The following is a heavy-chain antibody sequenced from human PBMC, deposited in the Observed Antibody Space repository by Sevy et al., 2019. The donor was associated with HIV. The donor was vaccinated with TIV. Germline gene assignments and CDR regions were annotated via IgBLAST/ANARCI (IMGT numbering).Heavy chain of an antibody. Sequence: GGSLRLSCAASGFTFSSFSMSWVRQAPGKGLEWISTITDTGNTYYTDSLKGRFSISRDNSKNTLFLQINSLRTEDTAVYYCAKCWQQWPTDYWGHGTLVTVSS. CDR2: ITDTGNT. CDR3: AKCWQQWPTDY. V-gene: IGHV3-23*01. J-gene: IGHJ4*01. CDR1: GFTFSSFS. D-gene: IGHD6-19*01.